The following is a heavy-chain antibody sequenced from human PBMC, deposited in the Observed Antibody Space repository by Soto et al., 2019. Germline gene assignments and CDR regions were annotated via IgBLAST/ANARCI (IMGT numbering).Heavy chain of an antibody. CDR3: ATLTVTTNAFDP. CDR2: IYYSGST. CDR1: GGSISSSSYY. V-gene: IGHV4-39*01. Sequence: QLQLQESGPGLVKPSETLSLTCTVSGGSISSSSYYWGWIRQPPGKGLEWIGSIYYSGSTYYNPSLKSRVTISVDTSKNQFSLKLSSVTAADTAVYYCATLTVTTNAFDPWGQGTLVTVSS. D-gene: IGHD4-4*01. J-gene: IGHJ5*02.